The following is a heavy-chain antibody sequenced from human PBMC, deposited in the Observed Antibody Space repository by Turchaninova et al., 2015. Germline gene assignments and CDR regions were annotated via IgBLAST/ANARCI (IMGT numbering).Heavy chain of an antibody. V-gene: IGHV3-30*02. D-gene: IGHD6-19*01. CDR3: AKSFSSGWYLDY. J-gene: IGHJ4*02. Sequence: QVQLVASGGGVVQPGGSLRLSCSASGFTFSSYGIHWVRQAPGKGREWGAFIRDDGSNKYYADAVKGRFTISRDNSKNTLYLQMNSLRAEDTAVYYCAKSFSSGWYLDYWGQGTLVTVSS. CDR1: GFTFSSYG. CDR2: IRDDGSNK.